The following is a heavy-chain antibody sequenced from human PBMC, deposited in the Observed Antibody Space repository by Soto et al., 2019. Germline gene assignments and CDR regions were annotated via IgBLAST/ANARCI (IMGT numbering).Heavy chain of an antibody. V-gene: IGHV4-4*07. CDR3: ARSSGDDFFYYGMDV. Sequence: QVELQESGSGLVKPSETLSLTCSVSGASITSYYWSWIRQSAGEGLQWIGRVYARGATNYNPSLKSRVTISGDTSKNQFSLRLTSVTAADTAVYYCARSSGDDFFYYGMDVWGHGTTVTVSS. CDR2: VYARGAT. J-gene: IGHJ6*02. CDR1: GASITSYY. D-gene: IGHD4-17*01.